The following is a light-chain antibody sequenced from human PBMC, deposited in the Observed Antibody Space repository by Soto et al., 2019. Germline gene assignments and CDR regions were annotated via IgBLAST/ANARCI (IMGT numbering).Light chain of an antibody. CDR2: DVS. J-gene: IGLJ2*01. Sequence: QSALTQPAFVSGSPGQSITISCTGTSSDVGGYNYFSWYQQHPGKVPKLMIYDVSNRPSGVSNRFSGSKSGNTASLTISGLEAEDEADYYCSSYTTNSTLVFGGGTKLTVL. CDR3: SSYTTNSTLV. V-gene: IGLV2-14*01. CDR1: SSDVGGYNY.